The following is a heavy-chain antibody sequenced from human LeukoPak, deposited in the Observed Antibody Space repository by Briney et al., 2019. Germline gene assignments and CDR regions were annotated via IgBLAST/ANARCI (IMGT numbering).Heavy chain of an antibody. CDR2: IGTAGDA. CDR3: ARGSVRVGMDV. CDR1: GITFSTSD. D-gene: IGHD6-13*01. Sequence: GGSLRLSCEASGITFSTSDMHWVRQAPGKGLEWVSVIGTAGDACYADSVKRRFTISRENANDSLYLQMNSRRAGDESVYYCARGSVRVGMDVGGQRPTDTVSS. J-gene: IGHJ6*02. V-gene: IGHV3-13*01.